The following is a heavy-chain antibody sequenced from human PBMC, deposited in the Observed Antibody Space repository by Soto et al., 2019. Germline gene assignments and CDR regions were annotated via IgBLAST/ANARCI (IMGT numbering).Heavy chain of an antibody. Sequence: QVQLQESGPGLVMPSETLSLTCTVSGDSISGSPYFWGWIRQPPGKRLEWIGSIFYDGYTLYTPSLXXRVTISVDTSKDQFSLKLTSVAAADTAIYVCARLQAAVPHYWGQGILVTVSS. CDR1: GDSISGSPYF. CDR2: IFYDGYT. J-gene: IGHJ4*02. D-gene: IGHD6-13*01. V-gene: IGHV4-39*01. CDR3: ARLQAAVPHY.